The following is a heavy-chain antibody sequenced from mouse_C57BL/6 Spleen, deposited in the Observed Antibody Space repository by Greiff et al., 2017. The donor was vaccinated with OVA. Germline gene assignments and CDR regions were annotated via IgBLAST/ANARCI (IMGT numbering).Heavy chain of an antibody. J-gene: IGHJ2*01. CDR3: TREDGGNRNFDY. D-gene: IGHD1-1*02. CDR1: GYTFTSYW. CDR2: IYPGNSDT. V-gene: IGHV1-5*01. Sequence: EVQLQQSGTVLARPGASVKMSCKTSGYTFTSYWMHWVKQRPGQGLEWIGAIYPGNSDTSYNQKFKGKAKLTAVTSASTAYMELSSLTNEDSAVYYCTREDGGNRNFDYWGQGTTLTVSS.